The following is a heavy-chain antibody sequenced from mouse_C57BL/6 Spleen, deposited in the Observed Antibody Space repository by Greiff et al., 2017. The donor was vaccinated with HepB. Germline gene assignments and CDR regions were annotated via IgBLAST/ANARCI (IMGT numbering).Heavy chain of an antibody. CDR3: ARGGLAWFAY. Sequence: VQLQQSGPELVKPGASVKISCKASGYAFSSSWMNWVKQRPGKGLEWIGRIYPGDGDTNYNGKFKGKATLTADKSSSTADMQLSSLTSEDSAVYCCARGGLAWFAYWGQGTLVTVSA. V-gene: IGHV1-82*01. CDR1: GYAFSSSW. D-gene: IGHD3-1*01. CDR2: IYPGDGDT. J-gene: IGHJ3*01.